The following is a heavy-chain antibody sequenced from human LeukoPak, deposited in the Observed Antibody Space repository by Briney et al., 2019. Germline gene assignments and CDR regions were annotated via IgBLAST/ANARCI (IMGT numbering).Heavy chain of an antibody. V-gene: IGHV3-23*01. D-gene: IGHD4-17*01. CDR2: ISGTGVTT. J-gene: IGHJ4*02. CDR1: GFTFSSSV. Sequence: GGSLRLSCAASGFTFSSSVMTWVRQAPGKGLEWASGISGTGVTTYYADSVKGRFTISRDNSKNTVSLQMNSLRAEDAAVYYCATVPYGVPSLSGYFDYWGQGTLVAVSS. CDR3: ATVPYGVPSLSGYFDY.